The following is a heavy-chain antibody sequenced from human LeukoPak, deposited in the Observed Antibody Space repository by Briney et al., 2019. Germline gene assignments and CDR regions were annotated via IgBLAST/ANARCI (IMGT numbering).Heavy chain of an antibody. J-gene: IGHJ4*02. CDR2: ISSSGSTI. CDR1: GFTFSDYY. Sequence: GGSLRLSCAASGFTFSDYYMSWIRQAPGKGLEWVSYISSSGSTIYYADSVKGRFTISRDNAKNSLYLQMNSLRAEDTAVYYCATHHYDFWSGYYDDGDLSPDSLQYYFDYWGQGTLVTVSS. D-gene: IGHD3-3*01. CDR3: ATHHYDFWSGYYDDGDLSPDSLQYYFDY. V-gene: IGHV3-11*01.